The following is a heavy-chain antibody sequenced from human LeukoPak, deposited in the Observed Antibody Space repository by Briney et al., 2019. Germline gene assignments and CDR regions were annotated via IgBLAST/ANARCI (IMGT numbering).Heavy chain of an antibody. CDR3: AGGYDSGSFSA. CDR1: GFTLNDYY. D-gene: IGHD3-10*01. J-gene: IGHJ5*02. V-gene: IGHV3-11*01. Sequence: SGGSLRLSCAASGFTLNDYYMSWIRQAPGKGLELIAYIIYSGTSYADSVKGRFTISRDNAESSLYLQMNSLRVEDTALYYCAGGYDSGSFSAWGQGTLVTVSS. CDR2: IIYSGTS.